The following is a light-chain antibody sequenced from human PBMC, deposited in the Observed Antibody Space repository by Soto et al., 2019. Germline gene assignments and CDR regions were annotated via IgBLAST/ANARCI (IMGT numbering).Light chain of an antibody. CDR3: CSYASSSTYV. J-gene: IGLJ1*01. CDR1: SSDVGGYNY. CDR2: DVS. V-gene: IGLV2-14*01. Sequence: QSALTQPASVSGSPGQSITISCTGTSSDVGGYNYVSWYQQHPGKAPKLMIYDVSNRPSGVSNRFSGSKSGNTASLPISGLQAEEEDDDYGCSYASSSTYVFGTGTKVTLL.